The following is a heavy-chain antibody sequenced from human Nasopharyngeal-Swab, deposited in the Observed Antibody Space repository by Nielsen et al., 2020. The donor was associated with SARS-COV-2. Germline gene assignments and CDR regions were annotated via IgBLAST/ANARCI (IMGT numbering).Heavy chain of an antibody. V-gene: IGHV3-23*01. CDR1: GFSFSSYA. CDR3: ARVAGHYYYYYGMDV. CDR2: ISGSGGST. Sequence: GESLKISCAVSGFSFSSYAMSWVRQAPGKGLEWVSAISGSGGSTYYADSVKGRFTISRDNSKNTLYLQMNSLRAEDTAVYYCARVAGHYYYYYGMDVWGQGTTVTVSS. D-gene: IGHD6-19*01. J-gene: IGHJ6*02.